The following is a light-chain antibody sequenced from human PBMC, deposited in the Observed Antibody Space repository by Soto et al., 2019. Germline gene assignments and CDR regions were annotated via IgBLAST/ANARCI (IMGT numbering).Light chain of an antibody. Sequence: QFVLTQPASVSGSPGQSITISCTGTSSDVGKNNYASWNQHNPGRATKVMICDVTNRPSGVSNRFSGSKSGNTASLTISGLQAEDEADYYCSSFTGSSYVFGTGTKVTVL. CDR3: SSFTGSSYV. V-gene: IGLV2-14*03. CDR1: SSDVGKNNY. CDR2: DVT. J-gene: IGLJ1*01.